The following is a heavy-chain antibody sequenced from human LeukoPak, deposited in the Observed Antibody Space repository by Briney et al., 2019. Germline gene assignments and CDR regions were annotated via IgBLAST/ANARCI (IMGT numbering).Heavy chain of an antibody. V-gene: IGHV5-51*01. D-gene: IGHD2-21*02. CDR3: ARPAYCGSDCLAV. Sequence: GESLKSSCMGSGYSFTSYWIAWVRQMPGKGLEWMGFISRADSDTRYSPSFQGQVTISADKSINTAYLQWSSLKASDTAMYYCARPAYCGSDCLAVWGQGTLVTVSS. CDR2: ISRADSDT. CDR1: GYSFTSYW. J-gene: IGHJ4*02.